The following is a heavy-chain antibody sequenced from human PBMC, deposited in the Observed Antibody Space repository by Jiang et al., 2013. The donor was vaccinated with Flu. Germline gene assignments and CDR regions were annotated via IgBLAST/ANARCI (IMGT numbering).Heavy chain of an antibody. Sequence: EVNKPGASVKVSCKSSGHRFIDYGIHWFRQASGQSLEWMGWVNAANGNTKYSQKFQGRVTITRDTSATTAYMELSSLESEDTAVYYCATEFWGTKLFDNWGQGTLVTVSS. J-gene: IGHJ4*02. CDR2: VNAANGNT. CDR3: ATEFWGTKLFDN. CDR1: GHRFIDYG. V-gene: IGHV1-3*01. D-gene: IGHD1-7*01.